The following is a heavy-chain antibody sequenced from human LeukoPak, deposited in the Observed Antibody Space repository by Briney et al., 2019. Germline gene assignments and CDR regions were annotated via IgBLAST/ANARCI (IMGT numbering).Heavy chain of an antibody. CDR2: ISGSGGST. J-gene: IGHJ4*02. CDR1: GGSISSYY. CDR3: ANRLYGSESYRFDY. V-gene: IGHV3-23*01. Sequence: ETLSLTCTVSGGSISSYYRSWVRQAPGKGLEWVSGISGSGGSTYYADSVKGRFTISRDNSKNTLYLQMNSLRAEDTAVYYCANRLYGSESYRFDYWGQGTPVTVSS. D-gene: IGHD3-10*01.